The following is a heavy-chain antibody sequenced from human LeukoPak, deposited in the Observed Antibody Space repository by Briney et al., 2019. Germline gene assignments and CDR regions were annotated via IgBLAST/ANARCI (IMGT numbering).Heavy chain of an antibody. Sequence: SETLSLTCADYVGSFSGYYWSWIRQPPGKGLEGIGEINHSGSTNYNPSPKSRVTISVDTSKNQFSLKLSSVTAADTAVYYCARLRPVVPAAIDYWGQGTLVTVSS. CDR2: INHSGST. CDR3: ARLRPVVPAAIDY. J-gene: IGHJ4*02. D-gene: IGHD2-2*02. CDR1: VGSFSGYY. V-gene: IGHV4-34*01.